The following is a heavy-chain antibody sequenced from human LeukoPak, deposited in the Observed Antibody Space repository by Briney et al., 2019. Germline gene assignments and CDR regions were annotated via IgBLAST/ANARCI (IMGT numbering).Heavy chain of an antibody. CDR1: GGTFSSYA. CDR2: IIPIFGTA. D-gene: IGHD6-6*01. J-gene: IGHJ6*03. CDR3: ARYEAARTYYYYMDV. V-gene: IGHV1-69*01. Sequence: SVKVSCKASGGTFSSYAISWVRQAPGQGLEWMGGIIPIFGTANYAQKFQGRVTITADESTSTAYMELSSLRSEDTAVYYCARYEAARTYYYYMDVWGKGTTVTASS.